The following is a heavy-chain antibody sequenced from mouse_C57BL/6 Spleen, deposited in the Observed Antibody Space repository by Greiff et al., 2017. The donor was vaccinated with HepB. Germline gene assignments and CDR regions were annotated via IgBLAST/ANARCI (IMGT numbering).Heavy chain of an antibody. CDR1: GYTFTSYW. Sequence: VQLQQPGAELVKPGASVKLSCKASGYTFTSYWMQWVKQRPGQGLEWIGEIDPSDSYTNYNQKFKGKATLTVDTSSSTAYMQLRSLTSEDSAVYYWARGLGSRGYWGQGTTLTVSS. D-gene: IGHD1-1*01. V-gene: IGHV1-50*01. CDR3: ARGLGSRGY. CDR2: IDPSDSYT. J-gene: IGHJ2*01.